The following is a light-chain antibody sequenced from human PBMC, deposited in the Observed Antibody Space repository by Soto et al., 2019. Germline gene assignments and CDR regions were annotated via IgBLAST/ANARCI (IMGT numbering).Light chain of an antibody. CDR2: EAS. Sequence: DIQMTQSPSTPSESVAYRVTLPCRASQSISGWLAWYQQKPGKAPKLLIYEASALQRGVPSRFSGSGSGTKFTLTIASLQPDDFATYYCQQYETFSGAFGPGTKVDI. V-gene: IGKV1-5*01. CDR3: QQYETFSGA. J-gene: IGKJ1*01. CDR1: QSISGW.